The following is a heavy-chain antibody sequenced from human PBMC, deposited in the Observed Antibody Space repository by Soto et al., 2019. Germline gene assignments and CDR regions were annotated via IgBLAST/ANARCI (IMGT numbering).Heavy chain of an antibody. CDR1: GFTFSDHW. D-gene: IGHD3-10*02. J-gene: IGHJ4*01. V-gene: IGHV3-74*03. CDR2: IKSDGSGI. CDR3: ARGPPDDSNGGYVGDY. Sequence: EVQLVESGGGLVQPGGSLRLSCSGSGFTFSDHWMHWVRQVPEKGLVWVSRIKSDGSGITSADSVKGRFTISRDNAQNNMYLQMSRLRDEDTAVYYCARGPPDDSNGGYVGDYWGRGTLVTVSS.